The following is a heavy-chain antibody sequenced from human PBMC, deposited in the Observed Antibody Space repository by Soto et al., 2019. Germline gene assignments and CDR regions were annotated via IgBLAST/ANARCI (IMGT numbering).Heavy chain of an antibody. CDR2: IKSKTDGGTT. Sequence: PGGSLILSCAASGFTFSNALMSWVRQAPGKGLEWVGRIKSKTDGGTTDYAAPVKGRFTISRDDSKNTLYLQMNSLKTEDTAVYYCANLFGGNGNDYWGRGTLVTVSS. CDR3: ANLFGGNGNDY. J-gene: IGHJ4*02. CDR1: GFTFSNAL. D-gene: IGHD1-20*01. V-gene: IGHV3-15*01.